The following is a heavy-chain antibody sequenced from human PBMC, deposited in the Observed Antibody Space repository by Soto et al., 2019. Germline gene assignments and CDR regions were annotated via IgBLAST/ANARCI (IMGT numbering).Heavy chain of an antibody. Sequence: SLRLSCAASGFTFDDHAMHWVRQAPGKGLEWVSGVNWNSRSIDYADSVKGRFTISRDNAKNSLYLQMNRLRPEDTALYYCAKDHGGSSWYGGIDYWGQGTLVTVSS. CDR2: VNWNSRSI. J-gene: IGHJ4*02. D-gene: IGHD6-13*01. CDR1: GFTFDDHA. V-gene: IGHV3-9*01. CDR3: AKDHGGSSWYGGIDY.